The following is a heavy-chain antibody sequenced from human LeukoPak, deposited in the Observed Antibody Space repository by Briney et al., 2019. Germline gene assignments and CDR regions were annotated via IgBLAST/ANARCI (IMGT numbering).Heavy chain of an antibody. J-gene: IGHJ4*02. CDR1: GFTFSDYY. D-gene: IGHD6-13*01. CDR3: ARAWAIAAAGTTKYYFDY. Sequence: GSLRLSCAASGFTFSDYYMSWIRQPPGKGLEWIGEINHSGSTNYNPSLKSRVTISVDTSKNQFSLKLSSVTAADTAVYYCARAWAIAAAGTTKYYFDYWGQGTLVTVSS. CDR2: INHSGST. V-gene: IGHV4-34*01.